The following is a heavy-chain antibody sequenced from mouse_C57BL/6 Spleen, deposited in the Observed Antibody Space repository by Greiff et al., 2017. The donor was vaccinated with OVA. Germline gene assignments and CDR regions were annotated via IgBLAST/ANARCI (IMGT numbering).Heavy chain of an antibody. V-gene: IGHV1-80*01. CDR2: IYPGDGDT. D-gene: IGHD1-1*01. Sequence: QVQLQQSGAELVKPGASVKISCKASGYAFSSYWMNWVKQRPGKGLEWIGQIYPGDGDTNYNGKFKGKATLTADKSSSTAYMQLSSLTSEDSAVYFCAREGTTVKGDWYFDVWGTGTTVTVSS. J-gene: IGHJ1*03. CDR3: AREGTTVKGDWYFDV. CDR1: GYAFSSYW.